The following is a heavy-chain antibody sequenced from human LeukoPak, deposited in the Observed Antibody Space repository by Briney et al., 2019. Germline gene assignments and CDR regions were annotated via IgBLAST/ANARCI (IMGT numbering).Heavy chain of an antibody. CDR2: ISYDGSNK. D-gene: IGHD3-22*01. J-gene: IGHJ4*02. Sequence: PGGSLRLSCAASGFTFSSYGMHWVRQAPGKGLEWVAVISYDGSNKYYADSVKGRFTISRDNSKNTLYLQMNSLRAEDTAVYYCAKGFGSGYYYGDYFDYWGQGTLVTVSS. CDR3: AKGFGSGYYYGDYFDY. CDR1: GFTFSSYG. V-gene: IGHV3-30*18.